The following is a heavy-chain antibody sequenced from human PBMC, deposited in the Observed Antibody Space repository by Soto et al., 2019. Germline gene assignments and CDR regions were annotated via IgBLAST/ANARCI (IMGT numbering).Heavy chain of an antibody. D-gene: IGHD3-3*01. CDR2: ISGSGGST. V-gene: IGHV3-23*01. J-gene: IGHJ4*02. CDR3: AKEGIPSYYDFWSGYYEPLYYFDY. Sequence: TGGSLRLSCAASGFTFSSYAMSWVRQAPGKGLEWVSAISGSGGSTYYADSVKGRFTISRDNSKNTLYLQMNSLRAEDTAVYYCAKEGIPSYYDFWSGYYEPLYYFDYWGQGTLVTVSS. CDR1: GFTFSSYA.